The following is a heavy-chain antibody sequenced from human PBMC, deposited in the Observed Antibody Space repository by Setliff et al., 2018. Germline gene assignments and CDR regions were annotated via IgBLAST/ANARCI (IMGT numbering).Heavy chain of an antibody. D-gene: IGHD6-19*01. CDR2: IYYSGST. CDR3: ARGGSGSD. J-gene: IGHJ4*02. V-gene: IGHV4-59*08. Sequence: SETLSLTCTVSGGSISSHYCSWIRQPPGKGLEWIGYIYYSGSTNYNPSLKSRVTISVDTSKNHYYLELNSVTATDTAVYYCARGGSGSDWGQGTLVTVSS. CDR1: GGSISSHY.